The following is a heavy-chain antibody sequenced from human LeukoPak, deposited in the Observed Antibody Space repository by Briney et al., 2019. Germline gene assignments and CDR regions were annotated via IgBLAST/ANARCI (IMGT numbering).Heavy chain of an antibody. CDR2: IIPIFGTA. V-gene: IGHV1-69*05. Sequence: SVKVSCKASGGTFSSYAISWVRQAPGQGLEWMGGIIPIFGTANYAQKFQGRVTITTDESTSTAYMELSSLRSEDTAVYYCASSDYYYYYYMDVWGKGTTVTASS. CDR1: GGTFSSYA. CDR3: ASSDYYYYYYMDV. J-gene: IGHJ6*03.